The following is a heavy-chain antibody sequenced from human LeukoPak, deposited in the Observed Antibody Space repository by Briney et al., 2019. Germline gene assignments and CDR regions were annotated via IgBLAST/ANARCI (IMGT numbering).Heavy chain of an antibody. CDR3: ARRPYYYDSLDY. V-gene: IGHV3-23*01. CDR1: QFPFSEYD. D-gene: IGHD3-22*01. Sequence: PGGSLRLSCAVSQFPFSEYDMAWVRQAPGKGLEWLSSISGTGDNTYYADSVRGRFTISRDNSKNTLHLQMNSLRAEDTAVYYCARRPYYYDSLDYWGQGTLVTVSS. J-gene: IGHJ4*02. CDR2: ISGTGDNT.